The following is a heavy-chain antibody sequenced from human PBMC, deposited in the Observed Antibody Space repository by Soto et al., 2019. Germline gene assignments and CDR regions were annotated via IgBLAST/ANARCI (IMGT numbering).Heavy chain of an antibody. CDR1: GFTFSSYA. CDR2: ISGSGGTT. D-gene: IGHD3-22*01. CDR3: AKDPYDSSGYYQNY. V-gene: IGHV3-23*01. J-gene: IGHJ4*02. Sequence: GGSLRLSCAASGFTFSSYAMNWVRQVPGKGLEWVSSISGSGGTTHYADSVEGRITISRDNSRNTVYLQMNSLRAEDTALYYCAKDPYDSSGYYQNYWRQGTLVTVSS.